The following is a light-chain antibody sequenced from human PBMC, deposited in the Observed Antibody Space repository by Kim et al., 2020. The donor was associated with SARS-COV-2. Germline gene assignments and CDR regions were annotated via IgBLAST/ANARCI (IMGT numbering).Light chain of an antibody. J-gene: IGKJ4*01. CDR1: QSISSY. CDR2: AAS. CDR3: QQTYTTPLT. Sequence: DIQMTQTPSSLSASVGDRVTITCRASQSISSYLNWYQQKPGKAPKVLIYAASSLQSGVPSRFSGSGSGTDFTLAISSLQPEDFGTYYCQQTYTTPLTFGGGTKVDIK. V-gene: IGKV1-39*01.